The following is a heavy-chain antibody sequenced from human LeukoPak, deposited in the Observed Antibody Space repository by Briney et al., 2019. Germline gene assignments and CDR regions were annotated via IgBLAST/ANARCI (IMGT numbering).Heavy chain of an antibody. CDR2: IYYSGRT. V-gene: IGHV4-30-2*01. D-gene: IGHD4-23*01. J-gene: IGHJ3*02. CDR1: GVSIMVADYS. Sequence: KTAETLTLTCTVSGVSIMVADYSWSWIPQAPGQGRESICYIYYSGRTYYNPSLKSRVTISIDRSKNQFSLKVNSVTAADTAVYFCARGYGDNSGAFDIWGQGTLVTVSS. CDR3: ARGYGDNSGAFDI.